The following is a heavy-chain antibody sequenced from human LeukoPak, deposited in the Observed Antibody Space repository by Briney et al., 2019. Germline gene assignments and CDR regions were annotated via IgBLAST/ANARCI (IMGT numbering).Heavy chain of an antibody. Sequence: GGSLRLSCAASGFTFSSHSMNWVRQAPGKGLEWVSSISSASTHIYYADSVKGRFTISRDNAKNSLYLQMNSLRAEDTAVYYCARESASSSGWYVLSWFDPWGQGTLVTVSS. CDR3: ARESASSSGWYVLSWFDP. D-gene: IGHD6-19*01. J-gene: IGHJ5*02. CDR2: ISSASTHI. V-gene: IGHV3-21*01. CDR1: GFTFSSHS.